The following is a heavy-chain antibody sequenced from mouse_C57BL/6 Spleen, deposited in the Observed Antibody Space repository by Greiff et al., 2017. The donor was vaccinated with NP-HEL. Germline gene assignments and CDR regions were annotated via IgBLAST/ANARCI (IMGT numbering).Heavy chain of an antibody. CDR2: IYPGDGDT. J-gene: IGHJ2*01. V-gene: IGHV1-82*01. D-gene: IGHD2-3*01. CDR3: AREGYYDGYPDY. CDR1: GYAFSSSW. Sequence: QVTLKESGPELVKPGASVKISCKASGYAFSSSWMNWVKQRPGKGLEWIGRIYPGDGDTNYNGKFKGKATLTADKSSSTAYMQLSSLTSEDSAVYFCAREGYYDGYPDYWGQGTTLTVSS.